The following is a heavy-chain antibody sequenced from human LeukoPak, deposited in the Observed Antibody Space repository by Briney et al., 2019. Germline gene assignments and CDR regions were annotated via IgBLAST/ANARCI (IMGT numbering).Heavy chain of an antibody. D-gene: IGHD6-19*01. V-gene: IGHV4-34*01. CDR1: GGSFSGYY. CDR3: ARRVRYSSGINWFDP. CDR2: INHSGST. J-gene: IGHJ5*02. Sequence: PSETLSLTCAVYGGSFSGYYWSWIRQPPGKGLEWIGEINHSGSTNYNPSLKSQVTISVDTSKNQFSLKLSSVTAADTAVYYCARRVRYSSGINWFDPWGQGTLVTVSS.